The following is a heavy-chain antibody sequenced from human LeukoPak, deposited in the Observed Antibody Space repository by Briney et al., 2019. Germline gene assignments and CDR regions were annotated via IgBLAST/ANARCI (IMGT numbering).Heavy chain of an antibody. CDR1: GGSVSSGSYY. CDR3: ARVSSYSSGWYDIDY. D-gene: IGHD6-19*01. J-gene: IGHJ4*02. V-gene: IGHV4-61*01. Sequence: PSETLSLTCTVSGGSVSSGSYYWSWIRQPPGKGLEWIGYIYYSGSTNYNPSLKGRVTISVDTSKNQFSLKLSSVTAADTAVYYCARVSSYSSGWYDIDYWGQGTLVTVSS. CDR2: IYYSGST.